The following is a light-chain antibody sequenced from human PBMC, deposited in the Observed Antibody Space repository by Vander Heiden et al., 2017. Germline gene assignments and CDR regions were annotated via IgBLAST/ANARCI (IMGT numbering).Light chain of an antibody. V-gene: IGKV1-39*01. Sequence: DIQMTQSPSSLSASVGDRVTITCRASQSISSYLNWYQQKPGKAPKLLIYAASSLQSGVPSRFSGSGPGTDFTLTISSRQPEDFATYYCQQSDSTPRGSFGHGTKVDIK. CDR1: QSISSY. CDR2: AAS. CDR3: QQSDSTPRGS. J-gene: IGKJ3*01.